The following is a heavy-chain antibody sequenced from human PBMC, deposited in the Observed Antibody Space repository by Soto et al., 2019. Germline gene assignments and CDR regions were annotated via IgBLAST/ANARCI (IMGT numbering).Heavy chain of an antibody. CDR3: ARHRRSSWSDYNWFDP. D-gene: IGHD6-13*01. V-gene: IGHV4-39*01. J-gene: IGHJ5*02. CDR2: IYYSGST. Sequence: QLQLQESGPGLVKPSETLSLTCTVSGGSISSSSYYWGWIRQPPGKGLEWIGSIYYSGSTYYNPSLKSRVTISVDTSKNQFSLKLSSVTAADTAVYYCARHRRSSWSDYNWFDPWGQGTLVTVSS. CDR1: GGSISSSSYY.